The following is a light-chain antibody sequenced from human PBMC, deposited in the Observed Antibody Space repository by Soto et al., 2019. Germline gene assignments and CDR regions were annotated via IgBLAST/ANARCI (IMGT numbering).Light chain of an antibody. V-gene: IGKV3-15*01. CDR2: GAS. CDR1: PGVGTS. CDR3: QQYNNWPWT. J-gene: IGKJ1*01. Sequence: IVMTQSPATLSLSPGERATLSCRASPGVGTSLAWYQQKPGQAPRLLISGASTRATGIPVRFSGSGSGTELTLSISSLQSEDFAVYYCQQYNNWPWTFGQGTKVDI.